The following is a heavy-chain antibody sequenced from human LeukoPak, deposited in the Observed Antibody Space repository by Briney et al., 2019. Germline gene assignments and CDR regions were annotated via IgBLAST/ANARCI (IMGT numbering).Heavy chain of an antibody. J-gene: IGHJ5*02. CDR3: ARAPDIVVVPASRYWFDP. V-gene: IGHV1-2*02. CDR2: INPNSGGT. Sequence: ASVKVSCKASGYTFTSYAMHWVRQAPGQGLEWMGWINPNSGGTNYAQKFQGRVTMTRDTSISTAYMELSRLRSDDTAVYYCARAPDIVVVPASRYWFDPWGQGTLVTVSS. CDR1: GYTFTSYA. D-gene: IGHD2-2*01.